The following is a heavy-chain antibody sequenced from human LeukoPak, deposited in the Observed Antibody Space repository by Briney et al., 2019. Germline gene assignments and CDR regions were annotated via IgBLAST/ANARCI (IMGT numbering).Heavy chain of an antibody. CDR2: INKSGGNT. CDR3: AKDTRSTVISVGAFEI. D-gene: IGHD3-22*01. CDR1: GFTFTNYA. V-gene: IGHV3-23*01. Sequence: GGSLRLSCAASGFTFTNYAMTWARQAPGKGLEWVSTINKSGGNTYFADFAKGRFTISRDDSRSTLFLQMNSLRADDTALYYCAKDTRSTVISVGAFEIWGQGTMVTVSS. J-gene: IGHJ3*02.